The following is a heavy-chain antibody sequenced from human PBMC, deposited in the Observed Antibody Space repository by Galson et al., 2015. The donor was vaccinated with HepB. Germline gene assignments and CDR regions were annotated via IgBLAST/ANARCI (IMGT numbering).Heavy chain of an antibody. V-gene: IGHV3-23*01. CDR3: AYSSSYYFDY. CDR2: ISGSGGST. Sequence: LRLSCAASGFTFSSYAMCWVRQAPGKGLEWVSAISGSGGSTYYADSVKGRFTISSDNSKNTLYLQMNSLRAEDTAVYYCAYSSSYYFDYWGQGTLVTVSS. CDR1: GFTFSSYA. D-gene: IGHD6-6*01. J-gene: IGHJ4*02.